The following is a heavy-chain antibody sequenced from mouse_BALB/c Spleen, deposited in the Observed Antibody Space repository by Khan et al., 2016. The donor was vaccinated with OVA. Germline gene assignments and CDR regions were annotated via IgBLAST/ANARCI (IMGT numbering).Heavy chain of an antibody. V-gene: IGHV1-7*01. CDR2: INPTSGYT. CDR3: ARDRIDY. CDR1: GYTFTSYW. J-gene: IGHJ2*01. Sequence: VQLQQSGAELAKPGASVKMSCTASGYTFTSYWMHWIKQRPGQGLEWIGYINPTSGYTDYNQKFKDKATLTADKSSSTAYMQLSSLTSDDSAVCYCARDRIDYWGQGTALTVSS.